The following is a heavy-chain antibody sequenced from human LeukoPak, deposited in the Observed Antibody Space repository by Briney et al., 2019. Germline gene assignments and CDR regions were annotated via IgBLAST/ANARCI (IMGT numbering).Heavy chain of an antibody. CDR1: GYSFTSYW. CDR2: IYPGDSDT. D-gene: IGHD6-19*01. V-gene: IGHV5-51*01. Sequence: GESLKISCKGSGYSFTSYWIGWVRQMPGKGLEWMGIIYPGDSDTRYSPSFQGQVTISADKSISTAYLQWSSLKASDTAMYYCARACSSGWTYYYYYGMDVWGQGTTVTVSS. J-gene: IGHJ6*02. CDR3: ARACSSGWTYYYYYGMDV.